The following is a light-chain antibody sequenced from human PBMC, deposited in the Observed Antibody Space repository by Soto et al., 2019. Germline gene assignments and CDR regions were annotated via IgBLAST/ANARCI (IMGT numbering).Light chain of an antibody. CDR2: DAS. J-gene: IGKJ4*01. CDR3: QQYGSSPPLT. CDR1: QSVGSNS. Sequence: EFVLTQSPGTLSLSPGERATLSCRASQSVGSNSLAWYQQKPGQAPRILIYDASTRATGIPDRFSGSGSGTDFTLTISRLEPEDFAVYYCQQYGSSPPLTFGGGTKVEIK. V-gene: IGKV3-20*01.